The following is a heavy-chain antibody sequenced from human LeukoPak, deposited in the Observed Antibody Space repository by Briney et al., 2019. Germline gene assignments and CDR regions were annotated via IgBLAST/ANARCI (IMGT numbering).Heavy chain of an antibody. Sequence: SETLSLTCTVSSGSITNYYWSWIRQPPGKGLEWIGFIYYSGNTNYNPSLKSRVTISVDTSKNQFSLKLSSVTAADTAVYYCATSRQLLDNWFDPWGQGTLVTVSS. CDR1: SGSITNYY. V-gene: IGHV4-59*08. CDR3: ATSRQLLDNWFDP. J-gene: IGHJ5*02. CDR2: IYYSGNT. D-gene: IGHD2-2*01.